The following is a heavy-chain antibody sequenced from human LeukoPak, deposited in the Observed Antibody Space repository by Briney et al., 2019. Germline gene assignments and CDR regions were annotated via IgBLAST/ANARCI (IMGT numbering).Heavy chain of an antibody. Sequence: GASVKVSCKASGYTLRSYGITWVRQAPGQGLEWMGLINPTGGSTGYAQKFQGRVTMTRDMSTSTDYMELSSLRSEDTAIYYCARDNSVGDNAWWFDPWGQGTLVTVSS. CDR1: GYTLRSYG. CDR3: ARDNSVGDNAWWFDP. D-gene: IGHD1-26*01. V-gene: IGHV1-46*01. CDR2: INPTGGST. J-gene: IGHJ5*02.